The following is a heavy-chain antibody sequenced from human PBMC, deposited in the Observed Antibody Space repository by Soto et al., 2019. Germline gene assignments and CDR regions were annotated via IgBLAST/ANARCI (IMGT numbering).Heavy chain of an antibody. CDR2: ISGSGGTA. V-gene: IGHV3-23*01. J-gene: IGHJ4*02. CDR3: AKGRGQYWNFDY. D-gene: IGHD2-8*02. Sequence: EVQLLESGGGSLQPGGSLRLSCAASGFTFSSYAMHWVRRPPGKGLEWVSSISGSGGTAYYADSVKGRFSISRDSLVNTLYLQMNSLRAEDTAVYYCAKGRGQYWNFDYWGQGTLVTVSP. CDR1: GFTFSSYA.